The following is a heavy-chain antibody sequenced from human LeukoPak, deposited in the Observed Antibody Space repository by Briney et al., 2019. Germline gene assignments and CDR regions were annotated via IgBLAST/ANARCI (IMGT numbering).Heavy chain of an antibody. V-gene: IGHV1-69*13. CDR2: IIPIFGTA. Sequence: SSVKVSCKASGGTFISYAIRGVGQAPGQGGEGRGGIIPIFGTADYAQKFQGRVTITADESTSTAYLELSSLRSEDTAVYYCAREYSSSAAFDYWGQGTQVTVSS. CDR3: AREYSSSAAFDY. CDR1: GGTFISYA. J-gene: IGHJ4*02. D-gene: IGHD6-6*01.